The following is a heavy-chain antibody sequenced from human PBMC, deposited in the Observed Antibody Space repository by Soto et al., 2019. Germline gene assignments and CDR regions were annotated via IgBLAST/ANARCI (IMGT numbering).Heavy chain of an antibody. CDR1: GYTFTSYG. D-gene: IGHD5-18*01. V-gene: IGHV1-18*01. J-gene: IGHJ4*02. CDR2: ISAYNGNT. Sequence: ASVKVSCKASGYTFTSYGISWVRQAPGQGLEWMGWISAYNGNTNYAQKLQGRVTITTDTSTSTAYMELRSLSSDDSDGYYCAREGERGYSSAANFDYWGQGTLVTVSS. CDR3: AREGERGYSSAANFDY.